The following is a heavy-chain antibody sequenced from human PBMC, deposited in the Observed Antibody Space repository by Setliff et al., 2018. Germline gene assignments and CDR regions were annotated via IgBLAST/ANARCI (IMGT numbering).Heavy chain of an antibody. D-gene: IGHD2-2*01. CDR1: GYRFTSYW. J-gene: IGHJ3*01. CDR2: IYPGDSDT. Sequence: LKISCTGSGYRFTSYWIGWVRQMPGKGLEWMGIIYPGDSDTRYSPSFQGQVTISADKSXXXAYLXXXXXXXXXXXXXYCARRGAVVPADAFDLWGQGTMVTVSS. CDR3: ARRGAVVPADAFDL. V-gene: IGHV5-51*01.